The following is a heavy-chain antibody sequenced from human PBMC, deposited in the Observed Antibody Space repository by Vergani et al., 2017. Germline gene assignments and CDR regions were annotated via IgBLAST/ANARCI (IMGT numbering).Heavy chain of an antibody. Sequence: QMQLVQSGPEVKKPGTSVKVSCKASGFTFTSSAMQWVRQARGQRLEWIGWIVVGSGNTNYAQKFQERVTITRDMSTSTAYMELSSLRSEDTAVYYCAATEYYDSSGYYYDYYYGMDVWGQGTTVTVSS. CDR2: IVVGSGNT. V-gene: IGHV1-58*02. CDR3: AATEYYDSSGYYYDYYYGMDV. D-gene: IGHD3-22*01. CDR1: GFTFTSSA. J-gene: IGHJ6*02.